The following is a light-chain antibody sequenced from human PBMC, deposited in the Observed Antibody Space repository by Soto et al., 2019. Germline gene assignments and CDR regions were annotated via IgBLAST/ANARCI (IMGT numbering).Light chain of an antibody. CDR1: QSVSSY. CDR3: QQRSDWPIT. CDR2: DAS. J-gene: IGKJ5*01. Sequence: TQSPSAMSASLLDRVTLSRRASQSVSSYLAWYQQKPGQAPRLLIYDASNRATGFPARFSGSGSGTDFTLTISSLEPEDFAVYYCQQRSDWPITFGQGTRRRL. V-gene: IGKV3-11*01.